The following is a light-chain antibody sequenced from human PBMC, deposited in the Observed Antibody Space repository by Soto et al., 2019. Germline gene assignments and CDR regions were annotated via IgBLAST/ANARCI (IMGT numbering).Light chain of an antibody. CDR2: DAS. CDR3: QQYEELPLT. J-gene: IGKJ4*01. CDR1: QSIVNY. V-gene: IGKV1-33*01. Sequence: DVQLPQSPSTLSASVGDRVAITCQASQSIVNYLNWFQFRPGKAPQLLISDASHFEPGVPPRFSGERSGTDYTLIINNLQPEYFAKYYCQQYEELPLTFGGGTRV.